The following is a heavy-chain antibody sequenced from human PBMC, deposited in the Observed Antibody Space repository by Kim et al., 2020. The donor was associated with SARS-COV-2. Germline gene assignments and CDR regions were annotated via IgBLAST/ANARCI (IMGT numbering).Heavy chain of an antibody. J-gene: IGHJ5*02. CDR3: AKGGLLWFGDLGGFDP. V-gene: IGHV3-33*06. CDR2: IWYDGSNK. Sequence: GGSLRLSCAASGFTFSSYGMHWVRQAPGKGLEWVAVIWYDGSNKYYADSVKGRFTISRDNSKNTLYLQMNSLRAEDTAVYYCAKGGLLWFGDLGGFDPWGQGTLVTVSS. D-gene: IGHD3-10*01. CDR1: GFTFSSYG.